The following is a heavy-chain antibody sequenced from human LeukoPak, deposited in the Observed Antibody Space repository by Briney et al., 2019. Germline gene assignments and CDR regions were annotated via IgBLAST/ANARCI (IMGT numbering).Heavy chain of an antibody. Sequence: PGGSLRLSCAASGFTFSSYEMNWVRQAPGKGLEWVSYISSSGSTIYYADSVKGRFTISRDNAKNSLYLQVNSLRVEDTAVYYCARDLGATIFDFDYWGQGTLVTVSS. CDR2: ISSSGSTI. V-gene: IGHV3-48*03. CDR1: GFTFSSYE. CDR3: ARDLGATIFDFDY. J-gene: IGHJ4*02. D-gene: IGHD1-26*01.